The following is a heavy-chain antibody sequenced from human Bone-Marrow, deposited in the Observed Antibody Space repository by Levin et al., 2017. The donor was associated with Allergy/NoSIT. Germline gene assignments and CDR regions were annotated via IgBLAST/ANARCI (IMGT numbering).Heavy chain of an antibody. CDR2: ISYDGSNK. D-gene: IGHD2-21*02. CDR3: ARGQNVCGGDCYPYYFYGMDV. CDR1: GFAFSHYG. J-gene: IGHJ6*02. Sequence: GGSLRLSCAASGFAFSHYGFHWVRQAPGKGLEWVAVISYDGSNKFYADSVKGRFTLSRYNSTNTLYLQMDSLRPEDTAVYFCARGQNVCGGDCYPYYFYGMDVWGQGTTVTVSS. V-gene: IGHV3-30*03.